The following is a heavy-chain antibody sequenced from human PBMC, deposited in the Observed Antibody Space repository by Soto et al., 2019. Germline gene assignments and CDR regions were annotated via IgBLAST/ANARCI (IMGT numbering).Heavy chain of an antibody. V-gene: IGHV3-30*18. Sequence: VQLVESGGSVVQPGRSLRLSCAASGFTFSDYAMYWVRQAPGKGLEWVAVVSHDGRNTHYADSVKDRFTISRDSSKNTVSLEMTSLRAEDTAVYYCAKGGRQWLVTSDFNYWGQGALVTVS. CDR1: GFTFSDYA. CDR3: AKGGRQWLVTSDFNY. CDR2: VSHDGRNT. D-gene: IGHD6-19*01. J-gene: IGHJ4*02.